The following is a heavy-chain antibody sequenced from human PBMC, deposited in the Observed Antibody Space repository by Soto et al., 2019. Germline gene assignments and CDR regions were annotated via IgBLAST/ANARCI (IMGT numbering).Heavy chain of an antibody. V-gene: IGHV4-34*01. D-gene: IGHD2-15*01. Sequence: PSETLSLTCAVYGGSFSGYYWSWIRQPPGKGLEWIGEINHSGSTNYNPSLKSRVTISVDTSKNQFSLKLSSVTAAXTAVYYCAXGGGWYYGMDVWGQGTTVTVSS. CDR3: AXGGGWYYGMDV. CDR2: INHSGST. CDR1: GGSFSGYY. J-gene: IGHJ6*02.